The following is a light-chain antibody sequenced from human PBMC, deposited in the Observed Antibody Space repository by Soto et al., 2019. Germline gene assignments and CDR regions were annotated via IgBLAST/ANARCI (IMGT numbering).Light chain of an antibody. CDR1: QRISSW. CDR2: DAS. V-gene: IGKV1-5*01. J-gene: IGKJ1*01. Sequence: DIQMTQSPSTLSASLGDRVTITCRASQRISSWLAWYQQKPGKAPKLLISDASSWGSGVPSRFSGRGSGTEFTLTISGLQPDDFASYFCQQYHTYLTFGQGTKVEIK. CDR3: QQYHTYLT.